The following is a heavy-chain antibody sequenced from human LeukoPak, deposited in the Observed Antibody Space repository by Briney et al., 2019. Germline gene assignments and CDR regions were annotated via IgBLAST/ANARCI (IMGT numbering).Heavy chain of an antibody. CDR2: IGGSGSGYST. D-gene: IGHD6-19*01. CDR1: GFTFSIYA. J-gene: IGHJ4*02. CDR3: AKEQWLGKMNYFDY. V-gene: IGHV3-23*01. Sequence: GGSLRLSCAASGFTFSIYAMSWVRQAPGKGLEWVSSIGGSGSGYSTYYADSVKGRFTISRGTSKNTLYLQMNSLRAEDTAVYYCAKEQWLGKMNYFDYWGQGTLVTVSS.